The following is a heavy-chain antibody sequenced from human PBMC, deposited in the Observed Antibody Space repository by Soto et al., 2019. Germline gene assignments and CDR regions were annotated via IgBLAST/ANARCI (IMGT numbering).Heavy chain of an antibody. CDR2: IIPIFGTA. D-gene: IGHD6-13*01. Sequence: QVQLVQSGAEVKKPGSSVKVSCKASGGTFSSYAISWVRQAPGQGLEWMGGIIPIFGTANYAQKFQGRVTITADESTSTAYMELSSLRSEDTAVYYCARDDPPYSISWFRTYYYYGMDVWGQGTTVTVSS. V-gene: IGHV1-69*01. CDR3: ARDDPPYSISWFRTYYYYGMDV. CDR1: GGTFSSYA. J-gene: IGHJ6*02.